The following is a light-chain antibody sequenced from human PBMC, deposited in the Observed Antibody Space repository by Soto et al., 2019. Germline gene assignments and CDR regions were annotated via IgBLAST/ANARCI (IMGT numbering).Light chain of an antibody. CDR2: GNS. CDR3: QSYDSSLSAYYV. V-gene: IGLV1-40*01. J-gene: IGLJ1*01. CDR1: SSNIGAGYD. Sequence: QSVLTQPPSVFGAPGQRVTISCTGSSSNIGAGYDVHWYQQLPGTAPKLLIYGNSNRPSGVPDRFSGSKSGTSASLAITGLQAEDEADYYCQSYDSSLSAYYVFGTGTKVTVL.